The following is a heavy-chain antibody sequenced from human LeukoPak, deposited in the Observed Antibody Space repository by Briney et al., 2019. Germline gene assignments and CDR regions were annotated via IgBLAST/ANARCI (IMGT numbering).Heavy chain of an antibody. J-gene: IGHJ6*02. V-gene: IGHV3-30*04. CDR3: ARDRLGGSYYFYYYGMDV. CDR2: TSYDGSNK. Sequence: PGGSLRLSCEASGFTFSNYAIHWVRQAPGKGLEWVAVTSYDGSNKYYADSVKGRFTITRDNSKNTLYLQMNSLRAEDTAVYYCARDRLGGSYYFYYYGMDVWGQGTTVTVSS. D-gene: IGHD1-26*01. CDR1: GFTFSNYA.